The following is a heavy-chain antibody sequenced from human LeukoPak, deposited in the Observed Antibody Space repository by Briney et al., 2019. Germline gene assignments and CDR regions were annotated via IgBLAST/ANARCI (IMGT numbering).Heavy chain of an antibody. CDR2: MSASGSHT. V-gene: IGHV3-23*01. CDR3: AKVRSGNNYYFDY. Sequence: GGSLRLSCAASGFTFSGYWMSWVRQAPGKGLEWVSGMSASGSHTHSADFVKGRFTISRDNFKNTLYLQMNGLRVEDTAVYYCAKVRSGNNYYFDYWGQGTLVTVSS. J-gene: IGHJ4*02. D-gene: IGHD1/OR15-1a*01. CDR1: GFTFSGYW.